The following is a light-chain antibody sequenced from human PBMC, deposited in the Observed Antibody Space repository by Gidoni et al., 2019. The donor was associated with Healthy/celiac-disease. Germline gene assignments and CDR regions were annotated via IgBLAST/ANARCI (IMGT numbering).Light chain of an antibody. V-gene: IGLV1-44*01. CDR3: AAWDDSLNGWV. CDR1: SSNIGSNT. CDR2: SNN. Sequence: HSVLTQPPSASGTPRPRVTISCSGSSSNIGSNTVNWYQQLPGTAPKRLIYSNNQRPSGVPDRFSGSKSGTSASLAISGRQSEDEADYYCAAWDDSLNGWVFGGGTKLTVL. J-gene: IGLJ3*02.